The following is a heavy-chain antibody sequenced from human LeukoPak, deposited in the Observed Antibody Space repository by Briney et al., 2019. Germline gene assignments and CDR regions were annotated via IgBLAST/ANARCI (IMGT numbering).Heavy chain of an antibody. V-gene: IGHV1-2*02. CDR2: INPNTGDT. D-gene: IGHD5-12*01. Sequence: ASVKVSCKASGYTFTGYYMHWVRQAPGQGLEWMGWINPNTGDTNYAQKFQGRVTMTRDTSISTAYMELSRLRSDDTAVYYCARARLRAINWFDPWGQGTLVTVSS. J-gene: IGHJ5*02. CDR3: ARARLRAINWFDP. CDR1: GYTFTGYY.